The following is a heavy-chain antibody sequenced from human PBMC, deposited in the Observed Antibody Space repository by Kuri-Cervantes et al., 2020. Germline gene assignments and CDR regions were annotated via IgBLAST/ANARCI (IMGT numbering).Heavy chain of an antibody. D-gene: IGHD4-23*01. CDR1: GFTFDDYA. J-gene: IGHJ6*03. CDR3: VKTNGGGYYCYYYMDV. Sequence: SLKISCAASGFTFDDYAMHWVRQATGKGLEWVPGITWDSGDTGYADSVKGRFTISRDNAKRSVYLQMNSLTVEDTALYFCVKTNGGGYYCYYYMDVWGKGTTVTVSS. CDR2: ITWDSGDT. V-gene: IGHV3-9*01.